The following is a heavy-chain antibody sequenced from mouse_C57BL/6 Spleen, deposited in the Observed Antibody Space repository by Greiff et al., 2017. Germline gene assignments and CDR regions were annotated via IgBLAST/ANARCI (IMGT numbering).Heavy chain of an antibody. V-gene: IGHV1-80*01. D-gene: IGHD1-1*01. J-gene: IGHJ4*01. Sequence: QVQLQQSGAELVKPGASVKISCKASGFAFSSYWMNWVKPRPGKGLEWIGQLYPGDGDTYHNGTFKGQATLTADKTSSTAYMQLSSLTSEDSAVYFCARYYGSKYYCAMDYWGQGTSVTVSS. CDR2: LYPGDGDT. CDR3: ARYYGSKYYCAMDY. CDR1: GFAFSSYW.